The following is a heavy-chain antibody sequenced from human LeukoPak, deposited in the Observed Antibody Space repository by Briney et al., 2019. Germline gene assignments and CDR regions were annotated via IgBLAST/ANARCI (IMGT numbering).Heavy chain of an antibody. J-gene: IGHJ6*03. Sequence: PGGSLRLSCAASGFTFSSYSMNWVRQAPGKGLEWVSSISSSSSYIYYADSVKGRFTISRDNAKNSLYLQMNSLRAEDTAVYYCARGDYDFWSGYYRSYYYYMDVWGKGTTVTVSS. CDR3: ARGDYDFWSGYYRSYYYYMDV. V-gene: IGHV3-21*01. CDR2: ISSSSSYI. CDR1: GFTFSSYS. D-gene: IGHD3-3*01.